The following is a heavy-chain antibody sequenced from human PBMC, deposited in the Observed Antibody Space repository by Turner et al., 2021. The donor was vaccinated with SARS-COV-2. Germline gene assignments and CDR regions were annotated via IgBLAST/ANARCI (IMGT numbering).Heavy chain of an antibody. D-gene: IGHD5-18*01. Sequence: QVQLVEPGGGVGQHGRSLLLSWAAPGFTFSSYGMHWVRQAPGKGLEWVAVISYDGSNKYYADSVKGRFTISRDNSKNTLYLQMNSLIAEDTAVYYCAKASLRTAMGLYYGKYVWGQGTTVTVSS. CDR2: ISYDGSNK. V-gene: IGHV3-30*18. CDR3: AKASLRTAMGLYYGKYV. J-gene: IGHJ6*02. CDR1: GFTFSSYG.